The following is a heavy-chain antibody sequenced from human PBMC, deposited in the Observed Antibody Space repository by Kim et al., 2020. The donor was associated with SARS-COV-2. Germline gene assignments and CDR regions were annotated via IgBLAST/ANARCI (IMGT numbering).Heavy chain of an antibody. D-gene: IGHD1-26*01. Sequence: ASVKVSCKTSGYTFTTYVMHWVRQAPGQRLEWMGWINAGNGNTKYSQKFQGRVTLTRDTSATTAYMELSSLRSEDTAVYYCARVGDGWSYFDLFDYWGQGTLVTVSS. CDR2: INAGNGNT. CDR3: ARVGDGWSYFDLFDY. J-gene: IGHJ4*02. V-gene: IGHV1-3*01. CDR1: GYTFTTYV.